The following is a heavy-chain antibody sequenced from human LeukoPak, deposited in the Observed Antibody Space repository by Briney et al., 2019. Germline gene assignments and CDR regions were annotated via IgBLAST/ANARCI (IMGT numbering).Heavy chain of an antibody. CDR3: ARDYLMGGTTGKAFDI. Sequence: GGSLRLSCAASGFTFSNYAMSWVRQAPGKGLEWVSTLSGTGGSTYYADSVKGRFTISRDNSKNTLYLQMNSLRAEDTAVYYCARDYLMGGTTGKAFDIWGQGTMVTISS. D-gene: IGHD1-26*01. CDR1: GFTFSNYA. V-gene: IGHV3-23*01. J-gene: IGHJ3*02. CDR2: LSGTGGST.